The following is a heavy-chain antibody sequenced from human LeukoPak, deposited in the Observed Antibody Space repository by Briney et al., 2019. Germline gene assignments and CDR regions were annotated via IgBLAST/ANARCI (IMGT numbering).Heavy chain of an antibody. V-gene: IGHV4-28*01. CDR1: GYSISSSNW. D-gene: IGHD1-26*01. CDR3: ARGGSYRGPYFDY. CDR2: IYCSGST. Sequence: SDTLSLTCAVSGYSISSSNWWGWIRQPPGKGLEWIGYIYCSGSTYYNPSLKSRVTMSVDTSKNQFSLKLSSVTAVDTAVYYCARGGSYRGPYFDYWGQGTLVTVSS. J-gene: IGHJ4*02.